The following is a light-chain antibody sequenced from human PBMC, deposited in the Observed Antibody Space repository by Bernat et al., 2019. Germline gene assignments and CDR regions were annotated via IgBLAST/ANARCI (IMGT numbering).Light chain of an antibody. CDR2: EDN. V-gene: IGLV3-1*01. CDR1: KLGHKY. J-gene: IGLJ2*01. CDR3: QAWDSSVV. Sequence: SYELTQPPSVSMSPGQTASITCSGDKLGHKYACWYQQKPGQSPVLVIYEDNKRPSGIPERFSGSNSGNTATLTISGTQAMDEADYYCQAWDSSVVFGGGTKLTVL.